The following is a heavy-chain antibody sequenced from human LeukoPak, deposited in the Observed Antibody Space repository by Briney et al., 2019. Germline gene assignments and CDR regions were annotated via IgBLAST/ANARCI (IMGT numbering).Heavy chain of an antibody. CDR1: GYTFTSYD. CDR2: MNPNSGDT. Sequence: ASVKVSCKASGYTFTSYDINWVRQAPGQGLEWMGWMNPNSGDTGYPQKFQGRVTMTRDTSITTAYMELSSLRSEDTAVYYCAREGRITLIRGALDWGQGTLVTVSS. D-gene: IGHD3-10*01. J-gene: IGHJ4*02. V-gene: IGHV1-8*01. CDR3: AREGRITLIRGALD.